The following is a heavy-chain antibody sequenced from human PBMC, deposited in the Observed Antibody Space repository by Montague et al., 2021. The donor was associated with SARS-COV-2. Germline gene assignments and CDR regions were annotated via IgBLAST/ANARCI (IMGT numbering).Heavy chain of an antibody. CDR3: TSGREGNYNVMDV. V-gene: IGHV6-1*01. CDR2: TYYRSKWYN. Sequence: CAISGDSVSSNSATWNWVRQSPSRGLEWLGRTYYRSKWYNDYAVXVRGRVTINPDTSKNQFSLQLNSVTPEDTAIYYCTSGREGNYNVMDVWGRGTTVTVSS. D-gene: IGHD1-1*01. J-gene: IGHJ6*02. CDR1: GDSVSSNSAT.